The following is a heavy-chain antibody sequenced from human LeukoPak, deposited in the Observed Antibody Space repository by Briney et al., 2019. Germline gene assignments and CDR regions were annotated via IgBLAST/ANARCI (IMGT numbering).Heavy chain of an antibody. Sequence: SETLSLTCTVSGGSISSYYGSWIRQPPGKGLERSGYIYYSGSTNYNPSLKSRVTISVDTSNNQFSLKLSSMTAADTAVYYCAGDSSGYYYIYGYWGQGTLVTVSS. CDR2: IYYSGST. CDR1: GGSISSYY. J-gene: IGHJ4*02. D-gene: IGHD3-22*01. V-gene: IGHV4-59*01. CDR3: AGDSSGYYYIYGY.